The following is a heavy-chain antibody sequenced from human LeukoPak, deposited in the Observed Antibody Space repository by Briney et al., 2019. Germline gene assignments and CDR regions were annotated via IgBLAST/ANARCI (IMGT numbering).Heavy chain of an antibody. Sequence: GGSLRLSCAASGFTFSSYAMIWVRQAPGKGLEWVSTISGSGGSTYYADSVKGRFTTSRDNSKNTLYLQMNSLRAEATAVYYCAKGVVPAALLSADYWGQGTLVTVSS. V-gene: IGHV3-23*01. CDR1: GFTFSSYA. D-gene: IGHD2-2*01. CDR2: ISGSGGST. J-gene: IGHJ4*02. CDR3: AKGVVPAALLSADY.